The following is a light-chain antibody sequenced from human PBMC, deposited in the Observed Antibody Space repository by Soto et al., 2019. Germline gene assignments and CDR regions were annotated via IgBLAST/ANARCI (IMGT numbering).Light chain of an antibody. Sequence: QSVLTQPPSASGTLGQRVTISCSGSSSNIGSNTVNWYQQLPGTAPKLLIYGNNQRPSGVPDRFSGSKSGTSASLAISGLQSEDEADYYCAAWDDSLNGVVFGGGTNLTVL. CDR2: GNN. CDR3: AAWDDSLNGVV. CDR1: SSNIGSNT. V-gene: IGLV1-44*01. J-gene: IGLJ2*01.